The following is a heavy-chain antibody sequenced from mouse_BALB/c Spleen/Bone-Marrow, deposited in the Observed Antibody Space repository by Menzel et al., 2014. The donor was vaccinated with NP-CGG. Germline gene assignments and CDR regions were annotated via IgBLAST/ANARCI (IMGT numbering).Heavy chain of an antibody. V-gene: IGHV5-6*02. D-gene: IGHD3-2*02. CDR2: ISSGGSST. Sequence: EVMLVESGGDLVKPGGSLKLSCVASGFTFSGYGMSWVRQTPDKRLEWVATISSGGSSTYYPASVKGRFTISRDNAKSTLYLQMSSLNSEDTAMYYCTRRPLQANSYFDCWGRGTTLTVSS. CDR1: GFTFSGYG. J-gene: IGHJ2*01. CDR3: TRRPLQANSYFDC.